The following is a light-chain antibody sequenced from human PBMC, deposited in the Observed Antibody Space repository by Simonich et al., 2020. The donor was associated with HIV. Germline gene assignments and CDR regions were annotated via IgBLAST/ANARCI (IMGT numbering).Light chain of an antibody. Sequence: QSALTQPASVSGSPGQSITISCTVTSSDVGSYNLVSWYQQHPGKAPKLMIYEGTKRPAGVSNRFSGSKSGNTASLTISGLQAEDEADYYCCSYAGTSTWLFGGGTKLTVL. V-gene: IGLV2-23*01. CDR3: CSYAGTSTWL. CDR1: SSDVGSYNL. J-gene: IGLJ3*02. CDR2: EGT.